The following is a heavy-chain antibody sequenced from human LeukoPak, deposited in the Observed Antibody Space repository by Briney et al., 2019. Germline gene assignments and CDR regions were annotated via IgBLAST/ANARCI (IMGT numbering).Heavy chain of an antibody. V-gene: IGHV3-7*01. CDR2: ITPDGSVK. CDR1: GFTFTDHF. D-gene: IGHD3-10*02. CDR3: AIAVDVADY. Sequence: GGSLRLSCVASGFTFTDHFMSWVRQAPGKGLEWVANITPDGSVKFYLDSVKGRFTISRDNAKNSVYLQMNSLRAEDTALYYCAIAVDVADYWGPGTLVTVSS. J-gene: IGHJ4*02.